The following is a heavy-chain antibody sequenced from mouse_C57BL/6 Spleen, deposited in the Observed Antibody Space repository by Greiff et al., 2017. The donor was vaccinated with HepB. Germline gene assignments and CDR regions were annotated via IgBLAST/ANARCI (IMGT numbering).Heavy chain of an antibody. CDR2: INYDGSST. D-gene: IGHD2-4*01. CDR1: GFTFSDYY. V-gene: IGHV5-16*01. CDR3: ARGIIYYDYGGFAY. Sequence: EVNVVESEGGLVQPGSSMKLSCTASGFTFSDYYMAWVRQVPEKGLEWVANINYDGSSTYYLDSLKSRFIISRDNAKNILYLQMSSLKSEDTATYYCARGIIYYDYGGFAYWGQGTLVTVSA. J-gene: IGHJ3*01.